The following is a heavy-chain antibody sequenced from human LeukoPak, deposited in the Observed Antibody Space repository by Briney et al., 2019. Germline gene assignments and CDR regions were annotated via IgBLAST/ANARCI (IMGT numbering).Heavy chain of an antibody. J-gene: IGHJ4*02. V-gene: IGHV3-74*01. CDR1: GFTFSNFW. CDR3: ARGYCTSSSCYNDY. CDR2: IYGDGSFT. D-gene: IGHD2-2*02. Sequence: GGSLRLSCAASGFTFSNFWMHWVRQAPGKGLVWVALIYGDGSFTRYADSVKGRFTISRDNSKNTLYLQMNSLRAEDTAVHSRARGYCTSSSCYNDYWGQGTLVTVSS.